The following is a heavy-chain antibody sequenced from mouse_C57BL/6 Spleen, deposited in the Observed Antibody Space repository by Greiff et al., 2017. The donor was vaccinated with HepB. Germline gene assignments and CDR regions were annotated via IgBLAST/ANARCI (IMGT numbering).Heavy chain of an antibody. CDR2: ISDGGSYT. CDR1: GFTFSSYA. CDR3: ATYGNYYFDY. Sequence: EVKLVESGGGLVKPGGSLKLSCAASGFTFSSYAMSWVRQTPEKRLEWVATISDGGSYTYYPDNVKGRFTISRDNAKNNLYLQMSHLKSEDTAMYYCATYGNYYFDYWGQGTTLTVSS. J-gene: IGHJ2*01. V-gene: IGHV5-4*03. D-gene: IGHD2-1*01.